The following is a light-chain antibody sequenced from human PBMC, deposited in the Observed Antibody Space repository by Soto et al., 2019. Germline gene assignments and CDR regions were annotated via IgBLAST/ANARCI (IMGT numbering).Light chain of an antibody. CDR3: QQYDRASWT. J-gene: IGKJ1*01. Sequence: DIQMTQSPSTLSASVGDRVIITCRASQSISSGLAWYQQKPGKAPDLLIYRASTLKTGIPSRFSGSGSGTEFTLTISNLQPDDFATYYCQQYDRASWTFGPGTKVEIK. CDR2: RAS. CDR1: QSISSG. V-gene: IGKV1-5*03.